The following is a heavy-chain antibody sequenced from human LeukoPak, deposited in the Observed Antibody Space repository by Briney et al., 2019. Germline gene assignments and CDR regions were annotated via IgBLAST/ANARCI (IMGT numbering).Heavy chain of an antibody. CDR2: TSGSGTST. D-gene: IGHD5-24*01. CDR3: ARDPRDGYNWNDAFDI. V-gene: IGHV3-23*01. CDR1: GFTFNTHA. Sequence: PGGSLRLSCAASGFTFNTHAMNWVRQAPGKGLEWVSATSGSGTSTYYADSVKGRFTISRDNSKNTLYLQMNSLRAEDTAVYYCARDPRDGYNWNDAFDIWGQGTMVTVSS. J-gene: IGHJ3*02.